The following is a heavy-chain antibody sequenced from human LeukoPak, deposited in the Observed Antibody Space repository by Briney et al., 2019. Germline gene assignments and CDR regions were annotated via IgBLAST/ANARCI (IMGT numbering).Heavy chain of an antibody. CDR3: ARELDYDFWSGDY. Sequence: ASVKVSCKASGYTFTGYYMHWVRQAPGQGLEWMGWINPNSGGTNYAQKLQGRVTMTTDTSTSTAYMELRSLRSDDTAVYNCARELDYDFWSGDYWGQGTLVTVSS. J-gene: IGHJ4*02. CDR1: GYTFTGYY. V-gene: IGHV1-2*02. CDR2: INPNSGGT. D-gene: IGHD3-3*01.